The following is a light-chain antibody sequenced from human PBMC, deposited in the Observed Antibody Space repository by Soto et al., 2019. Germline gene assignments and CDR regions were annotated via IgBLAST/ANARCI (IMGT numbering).Light chain of an antibody. CDR3: QQYNDSFPYT. CDR1: QGIVRW. Sequence: DIQMTQSPSTLSASVGDRVTITCRASQGIVRWLAWYQQKPGKAPKLLIYDASTLESGVPSRFSGSRSGTEFTLTVSSLQPDDFATYYCQQYNDSFPYTFGQGTKVDIK. J-gene: IGKJ2*01. V-gene: IGKV1-5*01. CDR2: DAS.